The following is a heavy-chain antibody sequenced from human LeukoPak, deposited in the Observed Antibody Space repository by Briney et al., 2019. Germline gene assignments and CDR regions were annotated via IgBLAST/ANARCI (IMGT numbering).Heavy chain of an antibody. Sequence: GGSLRLSCVASGFTLSDHPMHWVRQSPGKGLEYVSGISGNGGSTYDANSMKGRFIISRDNSKNTLYLQMGSLRLEDMAVYYCARAPRLWGNHFDYWGQGTLVTVSS. CDR2: ISGNGGST. CDR3: ARAPRLWGNHFDY. D-gene: IGHD3-16*01. CDR1: GFTLSDHP. V-gene: IGHV3-64*01. J-gene: IGHJ4*02.